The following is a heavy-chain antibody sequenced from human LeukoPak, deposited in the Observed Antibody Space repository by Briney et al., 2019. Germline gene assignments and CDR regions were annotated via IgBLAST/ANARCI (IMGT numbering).Heavy chain of an antibody. V-gene: IGHV4-4*07. J-gene: IGHJ4*02. CDR1: GGSIISYY. CDR3: ARSLNYYYDSSGSFDY. CDR2: IYISGST. Sequence: SETLSLTCTVSGGSIISYYWSWLRQPAGKGLEWIGRIYISGSTNYNPSLKSRVTMSVDTSKNQFSLKLSSVTAADTAVYYCARSLNYYYDSSGSFDYWGQGTLVTVSS. D-gene: IGHD3-22*01.